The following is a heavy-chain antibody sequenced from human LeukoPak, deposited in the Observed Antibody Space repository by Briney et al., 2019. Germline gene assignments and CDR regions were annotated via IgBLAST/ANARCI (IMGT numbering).Heavy chain of an antibody. D-gene: IGHD3-9*01. V-gene: IGHV1-8*01. CDR1: GYTFTSYD. J-gene: IGHJ4*02. Sequence: ASVKVSCKASGYTFTSYDINWVRQATGQGLEWMGWMNPNSGNTGYAQKFQGRVTMTRNTSISTAYMELSSLRSEDTAVYYCARGPPAFGVLRYFDWFEFDYWGQGPLVTVSS. CDR3: ARGPPAFGVLRYFDWFEFDY. CDR2: MNPNSGNT.